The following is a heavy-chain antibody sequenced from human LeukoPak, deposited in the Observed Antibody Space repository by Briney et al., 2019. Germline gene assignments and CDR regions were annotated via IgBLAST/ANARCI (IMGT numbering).Heavy chain of an antibody. D-gene: IGHD3-10*01. CDR2: ISYSGST. Sequence: SETLSLTCTASGGSISRSGYYWGWIRQPPGKGLEWIGSISYSGSTYYNPSLKSRVTISVDTSKNQFFLKLSSVTAADTAVDYCARDTSYGSGSFDYWGQGTLVTVSS. J-gene: IGHJ4*02. CDR1: GGSISRSGYY. V-gene: IGHV4-39*07. CDR3: ARDTSYGSGSFDY.